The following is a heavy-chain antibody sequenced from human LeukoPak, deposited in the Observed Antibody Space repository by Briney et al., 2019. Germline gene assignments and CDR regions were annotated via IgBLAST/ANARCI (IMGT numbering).Heavy chain of an antibody. CDR2: IYYSGST. CDR1: GGSISSGVYY. D-gene: IGHD2-21*02. V-gene: IGHV4-31*03. CDR3: AASAYCGGDCYLPFDY. J-gene: IGHJ4*02. Sequence: SETLSLTCTVSGGSISSGVYYWSWIRQHPGKGLEWIGYIYYSGSTYYNPSLKSRVTMSVDTSKNQFSLKLSSVTAADTAVYYCAASAYCGGDCYLPFDYWGQGTLVTVSS.